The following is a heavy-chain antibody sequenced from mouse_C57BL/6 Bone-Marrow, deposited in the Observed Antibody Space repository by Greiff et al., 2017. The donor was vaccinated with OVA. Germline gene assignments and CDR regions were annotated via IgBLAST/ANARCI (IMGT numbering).Heavy chain of an antibody. D-gene: IGHD2-5*01. CDR3: ARDQDSNYRYYFDY. J-gene: IGHJ2*01. CDR1: GFTFSSYA. Sequence: EVQLVESGGGLVKPGGSLKLSCAASGFTFSSYAMSWVRQTPEKRLEWVATISDGGSYTYYPDNVKGRFTISRDNAKNNLYLQMSHLKSEDTAMYYCARDQDSNYRYYFDYWGQGTTLTVSS. V-gene: IGHV5-4*01. CDR2: ISDGGSYT.